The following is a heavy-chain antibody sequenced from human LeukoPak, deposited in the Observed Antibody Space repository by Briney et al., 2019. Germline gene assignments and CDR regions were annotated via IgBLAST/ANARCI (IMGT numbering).Heavy chain of an antibody. D-gene: IGHD5-24*01. CDR3: ARRGDGYNYYYYYYMDV. CDR1: GGSISSYY. CDR2: IYTSGST. V-gene: IGHV4-4*09. J-gene: IGHJ6*03. Sequence: SETLSLTCTVSGGSISSYYWSWIRQPPGKGLEWIEYIYTSGSTNYNPSLKSRVTISVDTSKNQFSLKLSSETAADTAVYYCARRGDGYNYYYYYYMDVWGKGTTVTVSS.